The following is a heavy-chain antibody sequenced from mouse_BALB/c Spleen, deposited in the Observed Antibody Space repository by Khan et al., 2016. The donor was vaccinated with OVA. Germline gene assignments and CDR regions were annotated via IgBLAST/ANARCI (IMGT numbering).Heavy chain of an antibody. CDR2: ISYSGRT. D-gene: IGHD1-1*01. CDR1: GYSITSDYA. Sequence: EAKLLESGPGLVKPSQSLSLTCTVTGYSITSDYAWNWIRPFPGNKLEWVGYISYSGRTSYNPSLKSRISITRDTSTNQFFLQLSSVTTEDTATYYGARSVTITTVVATDFDYWGQGTTLTVAA. V-gene: IGHV3-2*02. J-gene: IGHJ2*01. CDR3: ARSVTITTVVATDFDY.